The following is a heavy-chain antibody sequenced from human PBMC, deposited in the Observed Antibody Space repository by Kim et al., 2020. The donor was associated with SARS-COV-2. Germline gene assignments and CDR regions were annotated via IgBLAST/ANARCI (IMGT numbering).Heavy chain of an antibody. CDR1: GYTFTGYY. J-gene: IGHJ2*01. D-gene: IGHD3-10*01. V-gene: IGHV1-2*06. CDR3: ARGFSGSYWYFDL. CDR2: INPNSGGT. Sequence: ASVKVSCKASGYTFTGYYMHWVRQAPGQGLEWMGRINPNSGGTNYAQKFQGRVTMTRDTSISTAYMELSRLRSDDTAVYYCARGFSGSYWYFDLWGRGTLVTVSS.